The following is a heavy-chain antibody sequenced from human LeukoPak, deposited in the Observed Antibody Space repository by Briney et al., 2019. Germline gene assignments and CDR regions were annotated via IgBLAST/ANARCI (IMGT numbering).Heavy chain of an antibody. Sequence: SETLSLTCAVYGGSFSGYYWSWIRQPPGKGLEWIGEINHSGSTNYNPSLKSRVTISVDTSKNQFSLKLSSVTAADTAVYYCARLGLRGYSYGGHPWGQGTLVTVSS. D-gene: IGHD5-18*01. CDR3: ARLGLRGYSYGGHP. CDR1: GGSFSGYY. CDR2: INHSGST. V-gene: IGHV4-34*01. J-gene: IGHJ5*02.